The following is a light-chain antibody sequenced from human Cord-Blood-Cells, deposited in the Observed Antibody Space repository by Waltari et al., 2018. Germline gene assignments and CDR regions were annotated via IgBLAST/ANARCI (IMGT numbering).Light chain of an antibody. CDR2: DAS. V-gene: IGKV3-11*01. Sequence: EMVLPQSPATLSSSPGGRATLSCRASQSVSSYLAWYQQKPGQAPRLLIYDASNRATGIPARFSGSGSGTDFTLTISSLEPEDFAVYYCQQRSNWPPTFGGGTKVEIK. J-gene: IGKJ4*01. CDR1: QSVSSY. CDR3: QQRSNWPPT.